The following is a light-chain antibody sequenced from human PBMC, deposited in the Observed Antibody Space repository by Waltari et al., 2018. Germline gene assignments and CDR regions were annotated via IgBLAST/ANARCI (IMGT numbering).Light chain of an antibody. Sequence: QSVLTQPPSASGTPGQRVTISCSGSSSNIGSNYVYWYQQFPGTAPKLLIYRNDQRPSGVPCRFSGSKSGTSASLAISGLRSEDEADYSCAAWDDSLSGVLFGGGTRLTVL. V-gene: IGLV1-47*01. J-gene: IGLJ2*01. CDR3: AAWDDSLSGVL. CDR2: RND. CDR1: SSNIGSNY.